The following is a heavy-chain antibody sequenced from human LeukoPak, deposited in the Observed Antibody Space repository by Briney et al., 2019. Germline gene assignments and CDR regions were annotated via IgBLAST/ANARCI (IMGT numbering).Heavy chain of an antibody. J-gene: IGHJ4*01. CDR3: ARAFLVGYSPEQYSLDY. CDR1: GGSISSSSYY. V-gene: IGHV4-39*07. CDR2: IYYSGST. Sequence: SETLSLTCTVSGGSISSSSYYWGWISQPPGKGLEWIGSIYYSGSTYYNPSLKSRVTISVDKSKNQFSLNLTSVTAADTAVYYCARAFLVGYSPEQYSLDYWGQGTLVTVSS. D-gene: IGHD2-15*01.